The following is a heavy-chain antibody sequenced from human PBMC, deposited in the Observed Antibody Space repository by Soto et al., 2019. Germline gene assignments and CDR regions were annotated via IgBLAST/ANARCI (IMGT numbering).Heavy chain of an antibody. J-gene: IGHJ5*02. CDR2: INAGNGDT. Sequence: QVQLVQSGAEVKKPGASVKVSCKASGYTFTDYAIHWVRQAPGQRLEWLGWINAGNGDTKYSQNFQGRVTITSDTSASTASMELSSLRSEDTAVYFCVRNRKDGTSSVWFDPWGQGTLVTVSS. CDR1: GYTFTDYA. D-gene: IGHD6-6*01. V-gene: IGHV1-3*01. CDR3: VRNRKDGTSSVWFDP.